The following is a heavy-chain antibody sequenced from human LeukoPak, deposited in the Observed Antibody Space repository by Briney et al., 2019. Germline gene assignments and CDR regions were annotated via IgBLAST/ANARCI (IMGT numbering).Heavy chain of an antibody. J-gene: IGHJ4*02. Sequence: GGSLRLSCVASGFTFSDYAMNWVRQAPGKGLEWVSTFKTNSGQVYYAESVRGRFTISRVNSKNTLYLQKNSLRAEDTAVYSCARGYCTSSSCYNDYWGQGTLVTVSS. V-gene: IGHV3-23*01. CDR3: ARGYCTSSSCYNDY. CDR2: FKTNSGQV. D-gene: IGHD2-2*02. CDR1: GFTFSDYA.